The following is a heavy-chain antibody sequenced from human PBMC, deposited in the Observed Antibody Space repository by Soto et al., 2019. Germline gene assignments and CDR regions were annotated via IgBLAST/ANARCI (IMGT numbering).Heavy chain of an antibody. CDR1: GGTFSSYA. Sequence: SVKVSCTASGGTFSSYAISWVRQAPGQGLEWMGGIIPIFGTANYAQKFQGRVTITADKSTSTAYMELSSLRSEDTAVYYCAREPLDDSYAPWGQGTLVTVSS. J-gene: IGHJ5*02. CDR2: IIPIFGTA. CDR3: AREPLDDSYAP. V-gene: IGHV1-69*06. D-gene: IGHD1-1*01.